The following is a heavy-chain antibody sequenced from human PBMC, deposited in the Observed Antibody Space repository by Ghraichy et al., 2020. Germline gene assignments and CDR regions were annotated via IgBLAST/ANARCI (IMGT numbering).Heavy chain of an antibody. CDR1: GGSISSSSYY. CDR2: IYYSGST. Sequence: SETLSLTCTVSGGSISSSSYYWGWIRQPPGKGLEWIGSIYYSGSTYYNPSLKSRVTISVDTSKNQFSLKLSSVTAADTAVYYCARETAPYYYNSSGYYYAGWYFDLWGRGTLVTVSS. CDR3: ARETAPYYYNSSGYYYAGWYFDL. J-gene: IGHJ2*01. D-gene: IGHD3-22*01. V-gene: IGHV4-39*01.